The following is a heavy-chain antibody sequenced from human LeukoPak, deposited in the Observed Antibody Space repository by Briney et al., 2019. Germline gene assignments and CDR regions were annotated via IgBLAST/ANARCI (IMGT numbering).Heavy chain of an antibody. Sequence: ASVKVSCKASGGTFSSYAISWVRQAPGQGLEWMGGIIPIFGTANYAQKFQGRVTITADKSTSTAYMELSSLGSEDTAVYYCARGYCSGGSCYSSRYYFDYWGQGTLVTVSS. D-gene: IGHD2-15*01. CDR1: GGTFSSYA. J-gene: IGHJ4*02. CDR2: IIPIFGTA. CDR3: ARGYCSGGSCYSSRYYFDY. V-gene: IGHV1-69*06.